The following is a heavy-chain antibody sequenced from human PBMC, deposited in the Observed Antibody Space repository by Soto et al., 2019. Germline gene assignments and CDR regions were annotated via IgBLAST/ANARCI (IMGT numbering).Heavy chain of an antibody. D-gene: IGHD6-13*01. CDR3: AAYSSSWYKSPISDY. V-gene: IGHV1-8*01. J-gene: IGHJ4*02. CDR1: GYTFTSYD. Sequence: ASVKVSCKASGYTFTSYDINWVRQATGQGLEWMGWMNPNSGNTGYAQKFQGRVTMTEDTSSDTAYMELSSLRSEDTAVYYCAAYSSSWYKSPISDYWGQGTLVTVSS. CDR2: MNPNSGNT.